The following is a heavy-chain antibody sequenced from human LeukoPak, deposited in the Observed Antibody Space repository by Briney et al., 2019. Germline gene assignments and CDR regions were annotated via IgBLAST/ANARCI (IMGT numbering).Heavy chain of an antibody. CDR1: GYPFTSND. V-gene: IGHV1-8*01. J-gene: IGHJ5*02. D-gene: IGHD2-15*01. CDR2: MNPNSGNT. Sequence: ASVKVSCKASGYPFTSNDINWVRQATGQGLEWMGWMNPNSGNTGYAQKFQGRVTISRSTSISTAYVELSSLRSEDTAVYYCARGTSAYCSGGNCYPYNWFDPWGQGTLVTVSS. CDR3: ARGTSAYCSGGNCYPYNWFDP.